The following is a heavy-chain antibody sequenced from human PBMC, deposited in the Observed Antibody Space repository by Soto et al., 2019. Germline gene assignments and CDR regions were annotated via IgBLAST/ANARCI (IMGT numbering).Heavy chain of an antibody. CDR3: AKDRPRRTSGYFFDY. Sequence: PSETLSLTCTVSGGSISSSSYYWGWIRQPPGKGLEWIGNIFYSGSTYYNPSLKSRVTISVDTSKNQFSLKLSSVTAADTAVYYCAKDRPRRTSGYFFDYWGQGTPVTVSS. V-gene: IGHV4-39*02. J-gene: IGHJ4*02. D-gene: IGHD1-1*01. CDR2: IFYSGST. CDR1: GGSISSSSYY.